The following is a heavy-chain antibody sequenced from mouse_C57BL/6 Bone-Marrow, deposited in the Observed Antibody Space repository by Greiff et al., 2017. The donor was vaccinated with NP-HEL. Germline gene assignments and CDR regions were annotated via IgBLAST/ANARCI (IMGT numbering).Heavy chain of an antibody. J-gene: IGHJ2*01. CDR2: ISSGGSYT. V-gene: IGHV5-6*01. CDR3: ARHFKLSSFDY. Sequence: EVMLVESGGDLVKPGGSLKLSCAASGFTFSSYGMSWVRQTPDKRLEWVATISSGGSYTYYPDSVKGRFTISRDNAKNTLYLQMSSLKSEDTAMYYCARHFKLSSFDYWGQGTTLTVSS. D-gene: IGHD1-1*01. CDR1: GFTFSSYG.